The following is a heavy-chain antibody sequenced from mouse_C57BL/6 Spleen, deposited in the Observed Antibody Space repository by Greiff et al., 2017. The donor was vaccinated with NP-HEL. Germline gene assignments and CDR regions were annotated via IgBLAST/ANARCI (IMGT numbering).Heavy chain of an antibody. D-gene: IGHD1-1*01. CDR3: ARGGSTDYFDY. CDR2: IYPRDGST. Sequence: QVQLKESGPELVKPGASVKLSCKASGYTFTSYDINWVKQRPGQGLEWIGWIYPRDGSTKYNEKFKGKATLTVDTSSSTAYMELHSLTSEDSAVYFCARGGSTDYFDYWGQGTTLTVSS. CDR1: GYTFTSYD. V-gene: IGHV1-85*01. J-gene: IGHJ2*01.